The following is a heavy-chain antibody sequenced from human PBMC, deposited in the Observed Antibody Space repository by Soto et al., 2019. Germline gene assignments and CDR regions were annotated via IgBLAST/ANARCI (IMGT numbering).Heavy chain of an antibody. Sequence: VRLVQSGGGLAKPGESLRLSCEASGFTFSYFTMNWVRQAPGKGLEWVSSITGSSSTPYYTDSVQGRFSISRDNAKNTLFLEMNSLRAEDTAVYYCARISIQEEYYFDYWGQGVLVTVSS. CDR2: ITGSSSTP. D-gene: IGHD1-1*01. CDR1: GFTFSYFT. J-gene: IGHJ4*02. V-gene: IGHV3-21*01. CDR3: ARISIQEEYYFDY.